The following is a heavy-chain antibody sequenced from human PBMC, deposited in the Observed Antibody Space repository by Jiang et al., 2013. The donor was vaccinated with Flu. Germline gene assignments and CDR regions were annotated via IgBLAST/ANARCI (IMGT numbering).Heavy chain of an antibody. J-gene: IGHJ4*02. CDR1: GDSVSSNSAA. D-gene: IGHD2-15*01. CDR2: TYFKSKWYN. CDR3: TKEHCSGGSCYSFDS. Sequence: SQTLSLTCAISGDSVSSNSAAWNWIRQSPSRGLEWLGRTYFKSKWYNDYAVSVKVRITINPDTSKNQFSLQLNSVTPEDTAVYYCTKEHCSGGSCYSFDSWGQGTLVTVSS. V-gene: IGHV6-1*01.